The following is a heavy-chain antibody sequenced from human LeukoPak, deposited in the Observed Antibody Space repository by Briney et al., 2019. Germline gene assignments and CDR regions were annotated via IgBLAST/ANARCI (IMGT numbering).Heavy chain of an antibody. CDR3: ARAGIHYGSGNDAFDV. Sequence: GGSLRLSCAPSGFHVGGNYINWVRQAPEKGLEWVSAIHSGGSTYYTDSVKGRFTISRDISQNKVYLQMNNLRGEDTAVYYCARAGIHYGSGNDAFDVWGQGTVVSVSS. J-gene: IGHJ3*01. CDR1: GFHVGGNY. CDR2: IHSGGST. D-gene: IGHD3-10*01. V-gene: IGHV3-66*01.